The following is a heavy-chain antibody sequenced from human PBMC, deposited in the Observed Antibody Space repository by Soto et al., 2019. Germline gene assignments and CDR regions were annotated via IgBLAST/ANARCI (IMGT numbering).Heavy chain of an antibody. D-gene: IGHD3-10*01. J-gene: IGHJ3*02. CDR2: INTGNGNT. Sequence: ASAKVSCKAPGYTLTMYDMHWVHQAPGERLEWMGRINTGNGNTRYSQKFQGRVTITRDTSASTVYMELSSLRSEDTAAYYCARDVTLVRGVTNAFDIWGQGTMVTVSS. CDR1: GYTLTMYD. V-gene: IGHV1-3*04. CDR3: ARDVTLVRGVTNAFDI.